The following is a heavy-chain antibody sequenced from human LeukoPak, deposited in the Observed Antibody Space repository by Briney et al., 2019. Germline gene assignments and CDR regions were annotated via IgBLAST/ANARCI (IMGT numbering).Heavy chain of an antibody. J-gene: IGHJ6*03. V-gene: IGHV4-59*01. Sequence: SETLSLTCTVSGGSINNYYWNWIRQPPGKGLGWIAYIYYSGSTNYNPSLKSRVTISVDTSNNQFSLKLSSVTAADTAVYYCARDLRGTSAMDVWGKGTTVTVSS. CDR3: ARDLRGTSAMDV. D-gene: IGHD2-2*01. CDR1: GGSINNYY. CDR2: IYYSGST.